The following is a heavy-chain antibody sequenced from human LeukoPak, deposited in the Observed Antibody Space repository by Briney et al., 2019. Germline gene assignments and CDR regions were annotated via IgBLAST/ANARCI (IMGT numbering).Heavy chain of an antibody. J-gene: IGHJ4*02. CDR3: AKEKVVSGTGGLSGKQPFDH. D-gene: IGHD6-19*01. Sequence: GGSLRLSCAASGFTFSTYGMHWVRQAPGKGLEWVAVIPDDGSNEYYADSVKGRFTISRDNSKRTLYLQMNSLRAEDTAVYYCAKEKVVSGTGGLSGKQPFDHWDQGTLVTVSS. V-gene: IGHV3-30*18. CDR2: IPDDGSNE. CDR1: GFTFSTYG.